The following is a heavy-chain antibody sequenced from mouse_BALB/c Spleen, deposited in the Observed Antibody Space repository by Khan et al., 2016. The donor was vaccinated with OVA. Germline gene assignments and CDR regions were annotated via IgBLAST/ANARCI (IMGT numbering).Heavy chain of an antibody. CDR3: ARPPYFSYTLDY. CDR2: IYTYTGEP. CDR1: GYTFTSYG. D-gene: IGHD2-10*01. J-gene: IGHJ4*01. Sequence: QIQLVQSGPELKKPGETVKISCKASGYTFTSYGMNWVKQSPGKALRWMGWIYTYTGEPTYTDDFKGRFAFSLETSASTAYLQINNLKNEDTATYFCARPPYFSYTLDYWGQGTSVTVSS. V-gene: IGHV9-3-1*01.